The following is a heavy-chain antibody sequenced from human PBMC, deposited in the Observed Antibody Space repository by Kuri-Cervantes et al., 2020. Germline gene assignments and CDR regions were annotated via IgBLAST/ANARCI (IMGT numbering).Heavy chain of an antibody. CDR3: ARGEGDDGYLKDAFDI. J-gene: IGHJ3*02. Sequence: SQTLSLTCAVYGGSFSGYYWSWIRQPPGKGLEWIGEISHSGSTNYNPSLKSRVTISVDTSKNQFSLKLSSVTAADTAVYYCARGEGDDGYLKDAFDIWGQGTMVTVSS. CDR2: ISHSGST. V-gene: IGHV4-34*01. D-gene: IGHD5-18*01. CDR1: GGSFSGYY.